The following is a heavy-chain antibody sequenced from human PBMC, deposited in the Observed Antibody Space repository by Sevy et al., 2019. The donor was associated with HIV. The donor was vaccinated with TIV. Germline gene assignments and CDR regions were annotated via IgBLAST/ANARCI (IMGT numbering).Heavy chain of an antibody. J-gene: IGHJ6*03. CDR3: ARDSQNIVVVPAATINYYYSYYMDV. CDR2: IKQDGSER. V-gene: IGHV3-7*01. D-gene: IGHD2-2*01. CDR1: GFTFSSYW. Sequence: GGSLRLSCAASGFTFSSYWMSWVRQAPGKGLEWVANIKQDGSERYYEDSVKGRLTISRDKPRNSLYLQMNSLRVEDTVLYYCARDSQNIVVVPAATINYYYSYYMDVWGKGTTVTVSS.